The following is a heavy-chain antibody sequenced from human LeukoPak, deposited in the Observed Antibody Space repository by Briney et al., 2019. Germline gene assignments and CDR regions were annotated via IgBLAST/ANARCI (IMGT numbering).Heavy chain of an antibody. D-gene: IGHD3-3*01. CDR3: AKDSTVSGSYYGMDV. Sequence: GGSLRLSCAASGFTFSSYAMSWVRQAPGKGLEWVSTISGSGGSTYYADSVEGRFTISRDNSKNTLYLRMNSLRAEDAAVYYCAKDSTVSGSYYGMDVWGQGTTVTVSS. CDR2: ISGSGGST. J-gene: IGHJ6*02. V-gene: IGHV3-23*01. CDR1: GFTFSSYA.